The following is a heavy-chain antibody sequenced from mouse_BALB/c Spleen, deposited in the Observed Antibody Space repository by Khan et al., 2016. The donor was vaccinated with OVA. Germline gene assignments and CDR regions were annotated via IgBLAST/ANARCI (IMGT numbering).Heavy chain of an antibody. CDR3: VRGGKFAC. J-gene: IGHJ3*01. CDR2: ISTNYGDA. Sequence: QVQLQQSGAELVRPGVSVKISCKASGYTFTDYAMHWVKQRHAKSLEWTGVISTNYGDADYYQKFQGKASMTVDRSSSTVYMELARLTSEDSAIYFCVRGGKFACWGRGTLVTVSA. CDR1: GYTFTDYA. D-gene: IGHD1-1*02. V-gene: IGHV1S137*01.